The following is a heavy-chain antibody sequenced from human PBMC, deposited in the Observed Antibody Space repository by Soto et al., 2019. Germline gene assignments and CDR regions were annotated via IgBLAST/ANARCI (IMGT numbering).Heavy chain of an antibody. V-gene: IGHV3-30-3*01. D-gene: IGHD4-4*01. J-gene: IGHJ2*01. CDR1: GFTFSSYA. Sequence: HPGGSLRLSCAASGFTFSSYAMHWVRQAPGKGLEWVAVISYDGSNKYYADSVKGRFTISRDNSKNTLYLQMNSLRLEDTAVYYCARPLWRDDYNWGYFDLWGRGTLVTVS. CDR3: ARPLWRDDYNWGYFDL. CDR2: ISYDGSNK.